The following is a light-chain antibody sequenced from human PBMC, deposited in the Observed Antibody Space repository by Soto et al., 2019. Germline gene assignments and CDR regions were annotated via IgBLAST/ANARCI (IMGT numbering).Light chain of an antibody. CDR3: QQYYSTPPT. CDR2: WAS. CDR1: QSVLHSPTNNNY. V-gene: IGKV4-1*01. J-gene: IGKJ4*01. Sequence: DIVMTQSPDSLAVSLGERATINCKSSQSVLHSPTNNNYLAWYQKKPGQPPKLLIYWASTREYGVPDRFSASGSGTDFTLTISSLQAEDVAVYYCQQYYSTPPTFGGGTKVEIK.